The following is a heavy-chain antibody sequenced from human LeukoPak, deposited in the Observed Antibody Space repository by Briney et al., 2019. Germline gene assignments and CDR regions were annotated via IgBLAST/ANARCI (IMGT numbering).Heavy chain of an antibody. CDR3: ARVWYSGSYPVDY. CDR1: GFIFSDYY. J-gene: IGHJ4*02. CDR2: ISSSGSII. Sequence: KTGGSLRLSCAASGFIFSDYYMSWIRQAPGKGLEWVSYISSSGSIIYYADSVKGRFTIPRDNAKDSLYLRMNSLRAEDMAVYYCARVWYSGSYPVDYWGQGTLVTVSS. D-gene: IGHD1-26*01. V-gene: IGHV3-11*01.